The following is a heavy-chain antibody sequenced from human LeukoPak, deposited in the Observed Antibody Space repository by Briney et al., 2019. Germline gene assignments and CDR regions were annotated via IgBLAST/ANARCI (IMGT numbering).Heavy chain of an antibody. CDR3: AKALVTLSWRGSDH. V-gene: IGHV3-30*18. J-gene: IGHJ4*02. Sequence: GGSLRLSCAASGFTFSNSGMHWVRQAPGKSLEWVAVISKDGSNKYYADSVKGRFTISRVNSENTLYLQMNSLRAEDTALYYCAKALVTLSWRGSDHWGQGALVTVSS. CDR2: ISKDGSNK. CDR1: GFTFSNSG. D-gene: IGHD6-13*01.